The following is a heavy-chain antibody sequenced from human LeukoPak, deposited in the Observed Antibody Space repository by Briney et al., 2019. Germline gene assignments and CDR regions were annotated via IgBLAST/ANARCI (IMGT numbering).Heavy chain of an antibody. CDR2: INHSGST. D-gene: IGHD3-16*02. V-gene: IGHV4-34*01. CDR1: GGSFSGYY. CDR3: ARASDYVWGSYRYPFDY. Sequence: SETLSLTCAVYGGSFSGYYWSWIRQHPGKGLEWIGEINHSGSTNYNPSLKSRVTISVDTSKNQFSLKLSSVTAADTAVYYCARASDYVWGSYRYPFDYWGQGTLVTVSS. J-gene: IGHJ4*02.